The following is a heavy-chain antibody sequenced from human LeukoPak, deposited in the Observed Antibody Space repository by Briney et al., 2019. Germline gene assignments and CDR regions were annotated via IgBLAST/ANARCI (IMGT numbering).Heavy chain of an antibody. J-gene: IGHJ4*02. D-gene: IGHD6-19*01. V-gene: IGHV3-23*03. Sequence: PGGSLRLSCAASGFTFSSYAMSWVRQAPGKGLEWVSLIYSIYGGGSTFYADSVKGRFTISRDNSKNTLFLQMNSLRPEDTAVYYCAREIAVAAHFDYWGQGTLVTVSS. CDR2: IYSIYGGGST. CDR3: AREIAVAAHFDY. CDR1: GFTFSSYA.